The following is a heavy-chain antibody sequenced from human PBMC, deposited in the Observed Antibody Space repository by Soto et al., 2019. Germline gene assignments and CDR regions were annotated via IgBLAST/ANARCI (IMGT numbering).Heavy chain of an antibody. CDR1: GFTFSSYG. CDR3: EKEEYGDYTFDY. J-gene: IGHJ4*02. CDR2: ISYDGSNK. D-gene: IGHD4-17*01. V-gene: IGHV3-30*18. Sequence: GGSLRLSCAASGFTFSSYGMHWVRQAPGKGLEWVAVISYDGSNKYYADSVKGRFTISRDNSKNTLYLQMNSLRAEDTAVYYCEKEEYGDYTFDYWGQGTLVTVSS.